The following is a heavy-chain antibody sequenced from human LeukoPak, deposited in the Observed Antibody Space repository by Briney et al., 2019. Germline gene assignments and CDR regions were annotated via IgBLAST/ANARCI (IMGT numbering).Heavy chain of an antibody. CDR2: INQDGSEK. D-gene: IGHD4-17*01. V-gene: IGHV3-7*01. CDR1: GFTFSSYA. J-gene: IGHJ2*01. Sequence: GGSLRLSCAASGFTFSSYAMSWVRQAPGKGLEWVANINQDGSEKDYVDSVKGRFTISRDNSKNSLYLQMNSLRAEDTAVYYCARDRHGETGDWCFDLWGRGTLVTVSS. CDR3: ARDRHGETGDWCFDL.